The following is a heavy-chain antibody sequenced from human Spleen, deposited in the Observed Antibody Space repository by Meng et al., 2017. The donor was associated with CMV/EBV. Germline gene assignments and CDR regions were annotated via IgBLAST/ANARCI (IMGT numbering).Heavy chain of an antibody. J-gene: IGHJ4*02. CDR2: IYYSGST. CDR3: ARLEANWGVEGFFDY. CDR1: ASLCSTKYY. Sequence: ASLCSTKYYWGWLRQPPGKGLGWIATIYYSGSTYSNPSLKSRVTMSVDTSKNQFSLKLNSVTAADTSVYYCARLEANWGVEGFFDYWGQGSLVTVSS. V-gene: IGHV4-39*01. D-gene: IGHD7-27*01.